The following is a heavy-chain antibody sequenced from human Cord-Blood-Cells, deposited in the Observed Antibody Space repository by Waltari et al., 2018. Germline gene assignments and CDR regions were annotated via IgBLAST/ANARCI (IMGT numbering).Heavy chain of an antibody. CDR3: ASYGSGSYYFDY. Sequence: EVQLVESGGGLVQPGGSLRLSCAASGLTFSRYWMSLVRQAPGKGLEWVANIKQDGSEKYYVDSVKGRFTISRDNANNSLYLQMNSLRAEDTAVYYCASYGSGSYYFDYWGQGTLVTVSS. J-gene: IGHJ4*02. V-gene: IGHV3-7*01. CDR1: GLTFSRYW. D-gene: IGHD3-10*01. CDR2: IKQDGSEK.